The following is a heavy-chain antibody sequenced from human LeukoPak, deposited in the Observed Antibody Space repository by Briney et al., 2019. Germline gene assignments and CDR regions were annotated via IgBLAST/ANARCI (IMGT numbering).Heavy chain of an antibody. J-gene: IGHJ3*02. CDR1: GDSFSSHY. V-gene: IGHV4-59*11. D-gene: IGHD4-17*01. CDR3: ARDLVTVTKGFDI. Sequence: SETLSLTCAVSGDSFSSHYWTWIRQSPGTGLEWIGYVSHVGRTNYNPSLKSRVTISIDTSKNQFSLKLRSVTAADTAVYYCARDLVTVTKGFDIWGQGTMVSVSS. CDR2: VSHVGRT.